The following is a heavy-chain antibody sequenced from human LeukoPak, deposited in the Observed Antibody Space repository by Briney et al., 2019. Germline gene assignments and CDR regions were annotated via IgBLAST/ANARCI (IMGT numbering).Heavy chain of an antibody. CDR1: GYIFTGYY. J-gene: IGHJ3*02. CDR2: INPNSGGT. CDR3: ARGRPGHDAFDI. V-gene: IGHV1-2*02. Sequence: GASVKVSCKSSGYIFTGYYMHWVRQAPGQGLEWMGWINPNSGGTNYAQKFQGRVTMTRDTSISTAYMELSRLRSDDTAVYYCARGRPGHDAFDIWGQGTMVTVSS.